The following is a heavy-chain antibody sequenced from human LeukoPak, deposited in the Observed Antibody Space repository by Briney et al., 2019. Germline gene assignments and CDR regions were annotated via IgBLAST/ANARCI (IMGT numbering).Heavy chain of an antibody. Sequence: GGSLRLSCAASGFTFSSYAMSWVRQAPGKGLDCVSAISPSGGDTYYVDSVKGRFTMSRDNSKNTLYLQMSSLRAEDTAVYYCAKCCSGYHDYFDFWGHGTLVTVSS. D-gene: IGHD3-3*01. J-gene: IGHJ4*01. CDR1: GFTFSSYA. CDR3: AKCCSGYHDYFDF. CDR2: ISPSGGDT. V-gene: IGHV3-23*01.